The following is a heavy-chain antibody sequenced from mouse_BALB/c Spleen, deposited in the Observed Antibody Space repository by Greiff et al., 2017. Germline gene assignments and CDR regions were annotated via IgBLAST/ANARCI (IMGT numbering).Heavy chain of an antibody. J-gene: IGHJ2*01. D-gene: IGHD1-3*01. Sequence: VQLQQPGAELVKPGASVKLSCKASGYAFTSSWMNWVKQRPGQGLEWIGRIHPGDGETSLNGKFKGKATLTVDKSSSTAYMQLSSPTSDDSAVYDCASTSSRDFDYWGQGTTLTVSS. CDR1: GYAFTSSW. CDR3: ASTSSRDFDY. CDR2: IHPGDGET. V-gene: IGHV1-82*01.